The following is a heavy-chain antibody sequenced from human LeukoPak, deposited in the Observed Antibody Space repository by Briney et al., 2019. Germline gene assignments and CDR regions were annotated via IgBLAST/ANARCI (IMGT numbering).Heavy chain of an antibody. J-gene: IGHJ4*02. CDR2: IWYDGSDK. CDR3: ARDERACYFDY. CDR1: GFAFNTYG. Sequence: HPGSSLRLFCAASGFAFNTYGMHWVRHAPDKGLEWVAVIWYDGSDKYYADSVKGRFTISRDNSKNTLYLQMNSLRAEDTAVYYCARDERACYFDYWGQGTLVTVSS. V-gene: IGHV3-33*01.